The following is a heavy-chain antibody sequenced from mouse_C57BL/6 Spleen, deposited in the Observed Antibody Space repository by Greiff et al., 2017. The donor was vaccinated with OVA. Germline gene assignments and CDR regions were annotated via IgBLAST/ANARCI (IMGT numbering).Heavy chain of an antibody. V-gene: IGHV1-77*01. CDR2: IGPGSGST. J-gene: IGHJ1*03. D-gene: IGHD1-1*01. CDR3: ARRGGSSHWYFDV. Sequence: VQLQESGAELVKPGASVKIPCNASVYTFTDYYINWVKQRPGQGLEWIGKIGPGSGSTYYNEKFKGKATLTADKSSSTAYMQLSSLTSEDSAVYFCARRGGSSHWYFDVWGTGTTVTVSS. CDR1: VYTFTDYY.